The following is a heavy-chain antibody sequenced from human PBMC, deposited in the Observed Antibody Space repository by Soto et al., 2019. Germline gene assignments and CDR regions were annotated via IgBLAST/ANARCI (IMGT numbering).Heavy chain of an antibody. CDR3: ARAEVEVPVTPFDP. Sequence: AGGSLRLSCVASGFTFSDYWMSWVRQAPGKGLERVANIKEDGSEKYYVDSVKGRFTISRDNAKNTLYVQMNSLRAEDTAVYYCARAEVEVPVTPFDPWGQGTLVTVAS. V-gene: IGHV3-7*02. J-gene: IGHJ5*02. D-gene: IGHD4-4*01. CDR1: GFTFSDYW. CDR2: IKEDGSEK.